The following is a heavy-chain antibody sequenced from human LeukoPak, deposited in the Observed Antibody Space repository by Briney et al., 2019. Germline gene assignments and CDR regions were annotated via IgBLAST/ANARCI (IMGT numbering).Heavy chain of an antibody. V-gene: IGHV4-39*01. Sequence: SETLSLTCTVSGGSISSSSYCWGWIRQPPGKGLEWIGSIYYSGSTYYNPSLKSRVTISVDTSKIQISLKLNSVTAADTAVYYCARLRDYYYNYMDVWGKGTTVTISS. CDR2: IYYSGST. CDR3: ARLRDYYYNYMDV. J-gene: IGHJ6*03. CDR1: GGSISSSSYC.